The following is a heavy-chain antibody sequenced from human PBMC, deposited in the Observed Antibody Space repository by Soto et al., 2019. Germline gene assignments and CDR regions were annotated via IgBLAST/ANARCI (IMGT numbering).Heavy chain of an antibody. CDR1: GYTFSRYG. J-gene: IGHJ5*02. CDR3: ATDKAFRVVINSNCFDT. V-gene: IGHV1-18*01. CDR2: ISAYNGNT. D-gene: IGHD2-21*01. Sequence: ASVKVSCKASGYTFSRYGIMWVRQAPGQGLEWMGWISAYNGNTNSAEKLRGRLTMTTDASTTTAYMELRSLRSDDTAIYYCATDKAFRVVINSNCFDTWGQGTLVTVSS.